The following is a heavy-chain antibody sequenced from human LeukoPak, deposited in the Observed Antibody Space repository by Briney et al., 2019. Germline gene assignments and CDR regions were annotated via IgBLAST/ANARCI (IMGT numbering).Heavy chain of an antibody. CDR3: ARAYSRAVAAHEDY. V-gene: IGHV1-2*02. D-gene: IGHD6-19*01. J-gene: IGHJ4*02. Sequence: ASVKVSCKASGYTFTGYYMHWVRQAPGQGLEWMGWINPNSGGTNYAQKFQGRVTMARDTSISTAYMELSRLRSDDTAVYYCARAYSRAVAAHEDYWGQGTLVTVSS. CDR2: INPNSGGT. CDR1: GYTFTGYY.